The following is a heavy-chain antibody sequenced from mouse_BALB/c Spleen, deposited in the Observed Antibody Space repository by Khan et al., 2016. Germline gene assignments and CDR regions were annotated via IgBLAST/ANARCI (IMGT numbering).Heavy chain of an antibody. CDR3: ARSYYGYFAMDY. CDR2: IFPGSGIT. J-gene: IGHJ4*01. D-gene: IGHD1-2*01. V-gene: IGHV1-77*01. Sequence: QVQLQQSGTELPRPGASVKLSCKASGYTFTDYYLHWVKQRTGQGLEWIGEIFPGSGITYYNEKFKGKASLTADTSSSTAYMKLSSLTSEDSAVYFCARSYYGYFAMDYWGHGASVTVSS. CDR1: GYTFTDYY.